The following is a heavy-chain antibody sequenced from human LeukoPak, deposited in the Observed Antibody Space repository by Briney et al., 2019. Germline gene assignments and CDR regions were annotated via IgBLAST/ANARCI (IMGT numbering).Heavy chain of an antibody. J-gene: IGHJ6*03. D-gene: IGHD3-3*01. V-gene: IGHV1-2*02. CDR2: ISPYNGGT. CDR3: ARDPRYYDFWGGYYNEDYYYYYMDV. Sequence: ASVKVSCKASGYTFSGYYIHWVRQAPGQGLERMGWISPYNGGTNYAQNFQGRITMTRDTSFTTAYMELSRLRSDDTAVYYCARDPRYYDFWGGYYNEDYYYYYMDVWGKGTTVTVSS. CDR1: GYTFSGYY.